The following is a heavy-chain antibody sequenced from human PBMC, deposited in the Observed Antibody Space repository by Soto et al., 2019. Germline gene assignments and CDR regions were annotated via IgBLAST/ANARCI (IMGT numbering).Heavy chain of an antibody. Sequence: PSETLSLTCTVSGGSISSSSYYWGWIRQPPGKGLEWIGSIYYSGSTYYNPSLKSRVTISVDTSKNQFSLKLSSVTAADTAVYYCARRLVSRYCSGGSCYSNYYYGMDVWGQGTTVTVSS. J-gene: IGHJ6*02. V-gene: IGHV4-39*01. CDR3: ARRLVSRYCSGGSCYSNYYYGMDV. CDR1: GGSISSSSYY. D-gene: IGHD2-15*01. CDR2: IYYSGST.